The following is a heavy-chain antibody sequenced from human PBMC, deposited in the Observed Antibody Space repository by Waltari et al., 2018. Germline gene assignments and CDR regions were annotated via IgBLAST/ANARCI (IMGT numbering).Heavy chain of an antibody. CDR2: IYHSGST. Sequence: QVQLQESGPGLVKPSETLSLTCAVSGYSISSGYYWGWIRQPPGKGLEWIGNIYHSGSTYYNPSLKSRVTISVDTSKNQFSLKLSSVTAADTAVYYCARTTPGIDYWGQGTLVTVSS. J-gene: IGHJ4*02. V-gene: IGHV4-38-2*01. CDR3: ARTTPGIDY. D-gene: IGHD1-26*01. CDR1: GYSISSGYY.